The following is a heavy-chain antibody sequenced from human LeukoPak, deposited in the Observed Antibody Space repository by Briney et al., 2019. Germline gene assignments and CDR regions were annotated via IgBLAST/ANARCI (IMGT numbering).Heavy chain of an antibody. CDR1: GFTFSSYA. CDR3: ARLEDDYGDYGWFDP. D-gene: IGHD4-17*01. Sequence: GGSLRLSCAASGFTFSSYAMNWVRQAPGKGLEWVSTISSSGSTIYYADSAKGRFTISRDNAKNSLYLQMNSLRAEDTAVYYCARLEDDYGDYGWFDPWGQGTLVTVSS. CDR2: ISSSGSTI. J-gene: IGHJ5*02. V-gene: IGHV3-48*03.